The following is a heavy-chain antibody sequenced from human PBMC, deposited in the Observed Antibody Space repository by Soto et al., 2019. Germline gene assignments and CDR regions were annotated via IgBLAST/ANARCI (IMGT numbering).Heavy chain of an antibody. J-gene: IGHJ4*02. Sequence: EVQLVESEGGLVQPGGSLRLSCEASGFIFTTSDMSWVRQAPGKGLEWISSITITGDTTHYADSVKGRFTISRDNSRNPVYLQINSLGVDGTAVYYGAKGGGGDHGYWGQGTLVAVSS. CDR1: GFIFTTSD. CDR3: AKGGGGDHGY. CDR2: ITITGDTT. V-gene: IGHV3-23*04. D-gene: IGHD2-21*02.